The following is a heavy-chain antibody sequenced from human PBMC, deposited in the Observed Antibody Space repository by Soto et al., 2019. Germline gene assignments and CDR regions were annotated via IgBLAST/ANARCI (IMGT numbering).Heavy chain of an antibody. CDR3: ARDQGIASSGPFDY. J-gene: IGHJ4*02. CDR2: IYHSGNT. Sequence: QVQLQESGPGLVKPSETLSLTCTVSGDSISNYYWSWIRQAPGNGLEWIGFIYHSGNTNYNPSLKSRVTMSIDTSKSQFSLKLNSVTAADTAVYYCARDQGIASSGPFDYWGPGTLVTVSS. V-gene: IGHV4-59*01. CDR1: GDSISNYY. D-gene: IGHD6-13*01.